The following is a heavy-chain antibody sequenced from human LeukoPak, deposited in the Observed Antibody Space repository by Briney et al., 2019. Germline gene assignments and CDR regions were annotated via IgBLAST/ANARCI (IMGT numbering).Heavy chain of an antibody. CDR1: GFTFSSYA. D-gene: IGHD5-24*01. CDR2: ISYDGSNK. V-gene: IGHV3-30*04. Sequence: GTSLRLSCAASGFTFSSYAIHWVRQAPGKGLEWMAVISYDGSNKYYADSVKGRFTISRDNSKNTLYLEMNSLRAEDTALYYCARGLGKWDGYNKPAYWGQGTLVTVSS. CDR3: ARGLGKWDGYNKPAY. J-gene: IGHJ4*02.